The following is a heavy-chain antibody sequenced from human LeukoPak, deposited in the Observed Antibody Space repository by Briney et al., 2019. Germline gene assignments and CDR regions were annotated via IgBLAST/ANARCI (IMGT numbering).Heavy chain of an antibody. CDR3: AKGAGSGYSLPFDY. CDR2: VYHSGST. CDR1: GVSISHSY. Sequence: PSETLSLTCTVSGVSISHSYWSWIRQPPGKGLEWIGFVYHSGSTNQNPSLKSRLIISIDTSKNQLSLRLMSVTAADTAVYYCAKGAGSGYSLPFDYWGPGTLVSVSS. V-gene: IGHV4-59*01. D-gene: IGHD3-3*01. J-gene: IGHJ4*02.